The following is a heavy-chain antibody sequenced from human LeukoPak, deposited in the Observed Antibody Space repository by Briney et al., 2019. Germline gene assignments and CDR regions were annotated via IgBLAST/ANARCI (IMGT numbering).Heavy chain of an antibody. Sequence: PSETLSLTCTVSGYSISSGYYWGWIRQPPGKGLKWIGSISHSGSTYYNPSLKSRVTISVDTSKNQFSLKLSSVTAADTAVYYCARGAGAMGDYWGQGTLVTVSS. J-gene: IGHJ4*02. D-gene: IGHD5-18*01. CDR3: ARGAGAMGDY. CDR1: GYSISSGYY. CDR2: ISHSGST. V-gene: IGHV4-38-2*02.